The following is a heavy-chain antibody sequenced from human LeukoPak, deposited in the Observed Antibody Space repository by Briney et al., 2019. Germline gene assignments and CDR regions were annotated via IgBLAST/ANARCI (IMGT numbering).Heavy chain of an antibody. Sequence: SETLSLTCTVSGGSISSSSYYWGWIRQPPGKGLEWIGSIYYSGSTYYNPSLKSRVTISVDTSKNQFSLKLSSVTAADTAMYYCARRVVVTAIDYWGQGTLVTVSS. CDR2: IYYSGST. V-gene: IGHV4-39*01. J-gene: IGHJ4*02. CDR1: GGSISSSSYY. D-gene: IGHD2-21*02. CDR3: ARRVVVTAIDY.